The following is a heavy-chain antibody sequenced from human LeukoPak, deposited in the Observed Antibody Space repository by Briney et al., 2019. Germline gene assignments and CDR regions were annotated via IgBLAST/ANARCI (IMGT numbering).Heavy chain of an antibody. CDR3: ARDWVGYCSSTSCRFDY. J-gene: IGHJ4*02. CDR1: GFTFSSYA. D-gene: IGHD2-2*01. V-gene: IGHV3-23*01. CDR2: ISGSGGST. Sequence: GGSLKLSCAASGFTFSSYAMSWVRQAPGKGLEWVSAISGSGGSTYYADSVKGRFTISRDNAKNSLYLQMNSLRAEDMAVYYCARDWVGYCSSTSCRFDYWGQGTLVTVSS.